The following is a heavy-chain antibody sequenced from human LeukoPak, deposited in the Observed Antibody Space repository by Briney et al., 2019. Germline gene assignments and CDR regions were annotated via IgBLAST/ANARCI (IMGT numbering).Heavy chain of an antibody. Sequence: SETLSLTCTVSGGSISSGSYYWSWIRQPPGKGLEWIGYIYYSGSTNYSPSLKSRVTISVDTSKNQFSLKLSSVTAADTAVYYCARLTGYRIESAFDIWGQGTMVTVSS. CDR2: IYYSGST. V-gene: IGHV4-61*01. CDR1: GGSISSGSYY. J-gene: IGHJ3*02. CDR3: ARLTGYRIESAFDI. D-gene: IGHD3-9*01.